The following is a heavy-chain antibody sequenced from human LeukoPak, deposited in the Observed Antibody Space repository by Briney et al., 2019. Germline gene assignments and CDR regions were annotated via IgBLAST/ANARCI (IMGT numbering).Heavy chain of an antibody. CDR2: MNPNSGNT. Sequence: GASVKVSCKASGYTFTSYDINWVRQATGQGLEWMGWMNPNSGNTGYAQKFQGRVTMTRNTSISTAYMELSSLRSEDTAVYYCARGQYSSLGVDYWGQGNLVTVSS. D-gene: IGHD6-19*01. V-gene: IGHV1-8*01. CDR1: GYTFTSYD. J-gene: IGHJ4*02. CDR3: ARGQYSSLGVDY.